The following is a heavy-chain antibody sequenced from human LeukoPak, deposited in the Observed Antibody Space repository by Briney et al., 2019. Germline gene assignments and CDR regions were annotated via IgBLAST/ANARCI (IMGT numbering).Heavy chain of an antibody. CDR2: INPNSGGT. D-gene: IGHD2-2*02. CDR3: ASDCSSTSCYRQFDY. J-gene: IGHJ4*02. CDR1: GYTFTGYY. Sequence: APVKVSCKASGYTFTGYYMHWVRQAPGQGLERMGWINPNSGGTNYAQKFQGRVTMTRDTSISTAYMELSRLRSDDTAVYYCASDCSSTSCYRQFDYWGQGTLVTVSP. V-gene: IGHV1-2*02.